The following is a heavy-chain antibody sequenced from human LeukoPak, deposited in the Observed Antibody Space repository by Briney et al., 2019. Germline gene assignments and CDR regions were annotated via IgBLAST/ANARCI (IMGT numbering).Heavy chain of an antibody. CDR2: ISSSSSYI. CDR1: GFTFSSYS. CDR3: ARDLVEMATIIPGLDY. J-gene: IGHJ4*02. Sequence: NAGGSLRLSCAASGFTFSSYSMNWVRQAPGKGLEWVSSISSSSSYIYYADSVKGRFTISRDNAKNSLYLQMNSLRAEDTAVYYCARDLVEMATIIPGLDYWGQGTLVTVSS. D-gene: IGHD5-24*01. V-gene: IGHV3-21*01.